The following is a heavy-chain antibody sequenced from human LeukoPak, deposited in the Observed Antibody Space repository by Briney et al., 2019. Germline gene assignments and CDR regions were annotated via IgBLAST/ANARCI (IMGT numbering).Heavy chain of an antibody. CDR3: ARDNRRFDSTGYYDFHY. J-gene: IGHJ4*02. D-gene: IGHD3-22*01. CDR1: GFTFSSYS. Sequence: GGSLRLSCAASGFTFSSYSMNWVRQAPGKGLEWVSYISSSSSTIYYADSVKGRFTISRDNAKNSLYLQMNSLRAEDTAVYYCARDNRRFDSTGYYDFHYWGQGNLVTVSS. CDR2: ISSSSSTI. V-gene: IGHV3-48*01.